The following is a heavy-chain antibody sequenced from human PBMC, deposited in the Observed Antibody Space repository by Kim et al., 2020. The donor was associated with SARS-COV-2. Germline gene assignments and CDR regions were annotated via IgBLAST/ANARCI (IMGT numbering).Heavy chain of an antibody. Sequence: GGSLRLSCAASGFTFSSYDMHWVRQATGKGLEWVSAIGLAGNTYYAGSVNGRFTISRDNAKDSLYLQMNDLRAGDTAVYYCARNEGPGHHYFYGIDVWG. CDR1: GFTFSSYD. V-gene: IGHV3-13*01. CDR3: ARNEGPGHHYFYGIDV. J-gene: IGHJ6*02. D-gene: IGHD1-1*01. CDR2: IGLAGNT.